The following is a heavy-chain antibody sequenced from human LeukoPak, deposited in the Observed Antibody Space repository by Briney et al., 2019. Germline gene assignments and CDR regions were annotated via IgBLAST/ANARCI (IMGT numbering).Heavy chain of an antibody. Sequence: GGSLRLSCAASGFTFSSYWMHWVRQAPGKGLVWVSRINSDGSSTSYADSVKGRFTISRDNAKNTLYLQMNSLRAGDTAVYYCAREWAYGDYFDYWGQGTLVTVSS. CDR1: GFTFSSYW. J-gene: IGHJ4*02. D-gene: IGHD4-17*01. CDR3: AREWAYGDYFDY. V-gene: IGHV3-74*01. CDR2: INSDGSST.